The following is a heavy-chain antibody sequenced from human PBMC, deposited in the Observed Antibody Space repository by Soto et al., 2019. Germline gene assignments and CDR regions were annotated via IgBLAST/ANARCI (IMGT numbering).Heavy chain of an antibody. V-gene: IGHV4-59*01. J-gene: IGHJ5*02. CDR2: IYYSGST. Sequence: SETLSLTCTVSGGSISSYYWSWIRQPPGKGLEWNGYIYYSGSTNYNPSLKSRVTISVDTSKNQFSLKLSSVTAADTAVYYCARGTQPYYDFWSGYGFDPWGQGTLVTVSS. D-gene: IGHD3-3*01. CDR3: ARGTQPYYDFWSGYGFDP. CDR1: GGSISSYY.